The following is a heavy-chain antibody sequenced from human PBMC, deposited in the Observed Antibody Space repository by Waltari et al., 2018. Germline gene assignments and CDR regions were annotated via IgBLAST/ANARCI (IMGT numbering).Heavy chain of an antibody. Sequence: QVQLVQSGAEVKKPGSSVKVSCKASGGTFSSYAISWVRQAPGQGLVWMGGIIAILGTENYAQKFQCRVTITADESTSTAYMELSSLRSEDTAVYYCARDKAYDFWSGWFDYCGQGTLVTVSS. CDR3: ARDKAYDFWSGWFDY. CDR2: IIAILGTE. V-gene: IGHV1-69*12. D-gene: IGHD3-3*01. CDR1: GGTFSSYA. J-gene: IGHJ4*02.